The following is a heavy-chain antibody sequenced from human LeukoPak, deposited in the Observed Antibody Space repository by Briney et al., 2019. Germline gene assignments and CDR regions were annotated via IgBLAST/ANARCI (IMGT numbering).Heavy chain of an antibody. D-gene: IGHD6-13*01. J-gene: IGHJ6*02. CDR1: GYTFTSFH. Sequence: GASVKVSCKASGYTFTSFHMHWVRQAPGQGLEWMGVINADGDKTTYAEKFRGRLTLTTDTSTTSVFMELSSLGSEDTAVYFCARPSRSSWFYYYDMDVWGPGTTVIVSS. CDR3: ARPSRSSWFYYYDMDV. CDR2: INADGDKT. V-gene: IGHV1-46*01.